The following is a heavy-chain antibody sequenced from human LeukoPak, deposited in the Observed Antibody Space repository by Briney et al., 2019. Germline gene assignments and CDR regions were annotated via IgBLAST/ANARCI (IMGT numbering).Heavy chain of an antibody. D-gene: IGHD3-22*01. V-gene: IGHV1-69*04. CDR3: AREVDELYYYNSSCYYFDY. CDR2: IIPILGIA. J-gene: IGHJ4*02. CDR1: GGTFSSYT. Sequence: SVKVSCKASGGTFSSYTISWVGQAPGQGLEWMGRIIPILGIANYAQKFQGRVTITADKSTSTAYMELSSLRSEDTAVYYCAREVDELYYYNSSCYYFDYWGQGTLVTVSS.